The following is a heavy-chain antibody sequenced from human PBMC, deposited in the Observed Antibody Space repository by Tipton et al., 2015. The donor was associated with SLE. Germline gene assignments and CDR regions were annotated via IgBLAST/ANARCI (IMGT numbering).Heavy chain of an antibody. J-gene: IGHJ4*02. CDR3: ARHGWQQLDRDGFDF. CDR2: IYYSGST. CDR1: GGSTSSSSYY. D-gene: IGHD6-13*01. Sequence: TLSLTCTVSGGSTSSSSYYWGWIRQPPGKGLEWIGSIYYSGSTYYTPSLKSRVSISVDTSKNQFSLRLNSVTAADTAVFYCARHGWQQLDRDGFDFWGQGTLVTVSS. V-gene: IGHV4-39*01.